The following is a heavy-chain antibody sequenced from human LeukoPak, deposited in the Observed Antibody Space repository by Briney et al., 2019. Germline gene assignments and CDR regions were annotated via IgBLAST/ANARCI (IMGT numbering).Heavy chain of an antibody. CDR1: GFTFSSYA. V-gene: IGHV3-23*01. CDR2: ISGSDGST. D-gene: IGHD6-19*01. J-gene: IGHJ3*02. CDR3: AKPRGEEWLVGLYDAFDI. Sequence: GGSLRLSCAASGFTFSSYAMSWVRQAPGEGLEGVSVISGSDGSTYYADSVKGRFTISRDNSKNTLYLQMNSLRAEDTAVFYCAKPRGEEWLVGLYDAFDIWGQGTMVTVSS.